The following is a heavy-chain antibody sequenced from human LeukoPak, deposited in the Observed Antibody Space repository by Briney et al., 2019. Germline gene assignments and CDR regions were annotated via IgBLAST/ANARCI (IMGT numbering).Heavy chain of an antibody. CDR1: GFTFSSYN. CDR2: ISRSSIYI. Sequence: GGSLRLSCAASGFTFSSYNMNWVRQAPGKGLEWVSSISRSSIYIYYADSVKGRFTISRDDAENSLSLQMNSLRAEDTAVYYCARDSGDGSGTYYPYGMDVWGQGTTVTVSS. CDR3: ARDSGDGSGTYYPYGMDV. J-gene: IGHJ6*02. D-gene: IGHD3-10*01. V-gene: IGHV3-21*01.